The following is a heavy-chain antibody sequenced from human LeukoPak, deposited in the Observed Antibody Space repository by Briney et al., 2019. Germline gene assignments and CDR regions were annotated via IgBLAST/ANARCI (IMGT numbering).Heavy chain of an antibody. V-gene: IGHV2-5*02. Sequence: SGPTLVNPTQTLTLTWTFSGYSLNTRGVGVGWIRQPPGRALEWLALIYWDDDRRYSPSLKSRLTITKDTSKNQVVLTMTNMDPVDTATYFCARRKNYYDSSVFDNWGQGTLVTVSS. CDR2: IYWDDDR. CDR1: GYSLNTRGVG. CDR3: ARRKNYYDSSVFDN. J-gene: IGHJ4*02. D-gene: IGHD3-22*01.